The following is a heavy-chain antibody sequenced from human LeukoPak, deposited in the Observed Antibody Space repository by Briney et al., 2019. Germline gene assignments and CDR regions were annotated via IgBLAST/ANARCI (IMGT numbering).Heavy chain of an antibody. CDR1: GGSFSSFS. CDR3: AREEYSSDWYGHDS. V-gene: IGHV4-34*01. CDR2: INHSGST. D-gene: IGHD6-13*01. J-gene: IGHJ4*02. Sequence: SETLSLTCAVYGGSFSSFSWSWIRQPPGKGLEWIGDINHSGSTKYNPSLKSRVTLSVDTSKNQFSLRLTSVTAADTAFYYCAREEYSSDWYGHDSWGQGTLVTVSS.